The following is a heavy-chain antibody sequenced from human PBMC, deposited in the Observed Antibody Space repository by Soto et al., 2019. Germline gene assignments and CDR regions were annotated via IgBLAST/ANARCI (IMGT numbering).Heavy chain of an antibody. Sequence: SVKVSCKASGGTFSSYAISWVRQAPGQGLEWMGGIIPIFGTANYAQKFQGRVTITADESTSTAYMELSSLRSEDTAVYYCARTVVVHLYYFDYWGQGTLVTVSS. CDR3: ARTVVVHLYYFDY. J-gene: IGHJ4*02. D-gene: IGHD3-22*01. CDR2: IIPIFGTA. V-gene: IGHV1-69*13. CDR1: GGTFSSYA.